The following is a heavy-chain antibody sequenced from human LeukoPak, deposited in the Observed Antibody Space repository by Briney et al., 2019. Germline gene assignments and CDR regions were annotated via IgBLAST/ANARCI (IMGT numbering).Heavy chain of an antibody. CDR1: GFTFDDYA. CDR2: ISWNSGSI. D-gene: IGHD3-16*01. V-gene: IGHV3-9*01. J-gene: IGHJ4*02. Sequence: PGGSLRLSCAASGFTFDDYAMHWVRQAPGKGLAWVSGISWNSGSIGYADSVKGRFTISRDNAKNSLYLQMNSLRAEDTALYYCAKAKDPYGSAYDYWGQGTLVTVSS. CDR3: AKAKDPYGSAYDY.